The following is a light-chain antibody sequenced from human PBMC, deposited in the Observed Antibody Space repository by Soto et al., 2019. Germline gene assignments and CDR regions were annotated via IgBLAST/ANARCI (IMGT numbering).Light chain of an antibody. CDR3: QQSYSNPLT. Sequence: DIQVTQSPSSLSASVGDRVTLSCRASRIINTYLNWYQQKPGQAPTLLIYSASILQSGVPSRFTGSGSGTDFFLTISSLQPEDFAVYYCQQSYSNPLTLGGGTRVQIK. J-gene: IGKJ4*01. CDR2: SAS. CDR1: RIINTY. V-gene: IGKV1-39*01.